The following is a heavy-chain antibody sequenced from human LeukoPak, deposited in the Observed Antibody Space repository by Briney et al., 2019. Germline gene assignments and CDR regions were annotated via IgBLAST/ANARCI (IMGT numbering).Heavy chain of an antibody. CDR3: VRELSSAVAGPGVGY. J-gene: IGHJ4*02. D-gene: IGHD6-19*01. CDR1: GFTFSTYS. Sequence: GGSLRLSCAASGFTFSTYSMNWVRQAPGKGLEWVSSITGRSYTYYADSVKGRFTISRDNAKNSLYLHMNSLRVEDTAVYYCVRELSSAVAGPGVGYWGQGTLVTVSS. CDR2: ITGRSYT. V-gene: IGHV3-21*01.